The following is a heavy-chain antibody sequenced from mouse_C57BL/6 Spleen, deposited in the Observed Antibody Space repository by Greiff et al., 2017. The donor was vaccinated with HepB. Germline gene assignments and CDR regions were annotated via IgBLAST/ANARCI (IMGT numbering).Heavy chain of an antibody. CDR1: GYTFTSYW. J-gene: IGHJ3*01. V-gene: IGHV1-64*01. D-gene: IGHD4-1*01. CDR2: IHPNSGST. CDR3: ARRGLANWDVYAY. Sequence: QVQLQQPGAELVKPGASVKLSCKASGYTFTSYWMHWVKHRPGQGLEWIGMIHPNSGSTNYNEKFKSKATLTVDKSSSTAYMQLSSLTSEDSAVYYCARRGLANWDVYAYWGQGTLVTVSA.